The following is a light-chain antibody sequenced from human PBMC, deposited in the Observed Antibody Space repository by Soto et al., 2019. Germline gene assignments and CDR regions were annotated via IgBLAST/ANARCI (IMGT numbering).Light chain of an antibody. CDR2: EVS. J-gene: IGLJ3*02. Sequence: QSALTQPPSASGSPGQAVTIPCTGTSSDVGGYNSVSWYQQHPGKVPKLMIYEVSKRPSGVPDRFSGAKSVNTASLTVSGLQAEDEADYYCSSDAGSNKLVFGGGTKLTVL. CDR1: SSDVGGYNS. CDR3: SSDAGSNKLV. V-gene: IGLV2-8*01.